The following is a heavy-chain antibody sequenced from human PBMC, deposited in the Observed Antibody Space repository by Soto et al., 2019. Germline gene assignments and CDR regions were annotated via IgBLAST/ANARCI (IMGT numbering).Heavy chain of an antibody. CDR3: ARHWPSSQAHYAQQYHFDY. V-gene: IGHV4-39*01. D-gene: IGHD4-17*01. CDR2: IYYSGST. CDR1: GGSISSSSYY. Sequence: QLQLQESGPGLVKPSETLSLTCTVSGGSISSSSYYWGWIRQPPGKELEWIGSIYYSGSTYYNPSLKSRVTISLDTSKNQFSLKLSSVTAADTAVYYCARHWPSSQAHYAQQYHFDYWGQGTLVTVSS. J-gene: IGHJ4*02.